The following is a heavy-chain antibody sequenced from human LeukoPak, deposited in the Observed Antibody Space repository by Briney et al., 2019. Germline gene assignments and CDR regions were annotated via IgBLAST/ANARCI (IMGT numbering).Heavy chain of an antibody. CDR2: ISSSGRTI. Sequence: GGSLRLSCAASGFTFSDYYMSWIRQAPGKGLEWLSYISSSGRTIYYADSVKGRFTISRDNAKNSLYLQMNSLRVEDTAVYYCARHDYHSSGHGGYWGQGTLVTVSS. D-gene: IGHD3-22*01. V-gene: IGHV3-11*01. CDR3: ARHDYHSSGHGGY. J-gene: IGHJ4*02. CDR1: GFTFSDYY.